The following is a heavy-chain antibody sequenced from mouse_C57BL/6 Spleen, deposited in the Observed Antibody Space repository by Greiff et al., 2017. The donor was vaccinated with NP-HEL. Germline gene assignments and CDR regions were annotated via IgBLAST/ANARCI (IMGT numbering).Heavy chain of an antibody. CDR1: GFTFSDYY. D-gene: IGHD1-1*01. Sequence: EVKLVESGGGLVQPGGSLKLSCAASGFTFSDYYMYWVRQTPEKRLEWVAYISNGGGSTYYPDTVKGRFTISRDNAKNTLYLQMSRLKSEDTAMYYCARLNYGSSYENYAMDYWGQGTSVTVSS. CDR2: ISNGGGST. J-gene: IGHJ4*01. V-gene: IGHV5-12*01. CDR3: ARLNYGSSYENYAMDY.